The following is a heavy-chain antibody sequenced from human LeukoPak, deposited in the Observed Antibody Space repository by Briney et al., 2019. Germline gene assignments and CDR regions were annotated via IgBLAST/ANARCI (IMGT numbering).Heavy chain of an antibody. CDR3: ARARPTGNWFDP. CDR1: GGSISSGGYY. V-gene: IGHV4-31*11. CDR2: IYYSGST. Sequence: PSETLSLTCAVSGGSISSGGYYWSWIRQHPGKGLEWIGYIYYSGSTYYNPSLKSRVTISVDTSKNQFSLKLSSVTAADTAVYYCARARPTGNWFDPWGQGTLVTVSS. D-gene: IGHD4-11*01. J-gene: IGHJ5*02.